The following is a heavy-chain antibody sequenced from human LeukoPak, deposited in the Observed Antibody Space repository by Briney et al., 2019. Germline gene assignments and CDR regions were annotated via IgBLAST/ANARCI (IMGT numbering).Heavy chain of an antibody. V-gene: IGHV1-8*03. J-gene: IGHJ4*02. CDR1: GYTFTSYD. CDR2: MNPNSGNT. Sequence: ASVTVSCKASGYTFTSYDINWVRQATGQGLEWMGWMNPNSGNTGYAQKFQGRVTITRNTSISTAYMELSRLRSEDTAVYYCARVDHYYDSSGYQTPFDCWGQGTLVTVSS. D-gene: IGHD3-22*01. CDR3: ARVDHYYDSSGYQTPFDC.